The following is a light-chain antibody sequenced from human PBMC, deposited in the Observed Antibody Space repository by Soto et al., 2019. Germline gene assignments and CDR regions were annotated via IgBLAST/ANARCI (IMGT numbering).Light chain of an antibody. CDR1: QGISTY. V-gene: IGKV1-39*01. J-gene: IGKJ1*01. CDR2: AAS. CDR3: QQSYSTTWT. Sequence: DIQMTQSPSSLSASVGDGVTLTCRASQGISTYLNWYHQKPGKAPKLLIYAASSLQSGVPSRFSGSGSETDFTLTISSPQPEDFATYSCQQSYSTTWTFGQGTKVDIK.